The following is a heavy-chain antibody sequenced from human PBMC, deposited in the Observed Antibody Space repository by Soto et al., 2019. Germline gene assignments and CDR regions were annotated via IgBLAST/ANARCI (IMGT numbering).Heavy chain of an antibody. Sequence: SVKVSCKASGGTFSSYAISWVRQAPGQGLEWMGGIIPIFGTANYAQKFQGRVTITADESTSTAYMELSSLRSEDTAVYYCARGPTAYYYDSSGYQPFDYWGQGTLVTVSS. V-gene: IGHV1-69*01. CDR1: GGTFSSYA. CDR2: IIPIFGTA. D-gene: IGHD3-22*01. J-gene: IGHJ4*02. CDR3: ARGPTAYYYDSSGYQPFDY.